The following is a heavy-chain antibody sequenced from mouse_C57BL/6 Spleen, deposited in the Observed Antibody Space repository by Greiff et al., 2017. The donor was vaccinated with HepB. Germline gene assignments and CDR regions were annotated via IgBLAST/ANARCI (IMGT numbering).Heavy chain of an antibody. J-gene: IGHJ4*01. CDR3: ARVPYDYHAMDY. V-gene: IGHV1-26*01. CDR2: INPNNGGT. Sequence: EVQLQQSGPELVKPGASVKISCKASGYTFTDYYMNWVKQSHGKSLEWIGDINPNNGGTSYNQKFKGKATLTVDKSSSTAYMELRSLTSEDSAVYYCARVPYDYHAMDYWGQRTSVTVSS. CDR1: GYTFTDYY.